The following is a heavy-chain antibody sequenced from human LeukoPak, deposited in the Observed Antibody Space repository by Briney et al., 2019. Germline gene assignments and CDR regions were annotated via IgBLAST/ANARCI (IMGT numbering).Heavy chain of an antibody. V-gene: IGHV3-74*01. CDR3: ARAYYYDSSGYLGY. CDR1: GFTFSSYG. J-gene: IGHJ4*02. D-gene: IGHD3-22*01. Sequence: GGSLRLSCAASGFTFSSYGMHWVRQAPGKGLVWVSRINSDGSSTSYADSVKGRFTISRDNAKNTLYLQMNSLRAEDTAVYYCARAYYYDSSGYLGYWGQGTLVTVSS. CDR2: INSDGSST.